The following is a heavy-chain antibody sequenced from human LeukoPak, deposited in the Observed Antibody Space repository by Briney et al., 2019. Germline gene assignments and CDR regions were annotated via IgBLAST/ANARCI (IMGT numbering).Heavy chain of an antibody. Sequence: PSETLSLTCTVSGGSISSSSYYWGWIRQPPGKGLEWIGSIYYSGSTYYNPSLKSRVTISVDTSKNQFSLKLSSVTAADTAVYYCARHLNPGRRLLWFGGYYYYYGMDVWGQGTTVTVSS. CDR2: IYYSGST. D-gene: IGHD3-10*01. J-gene: IGHJ6*02. CDR3: ARHLNPGRRLLWFGGYYYYYGMDV. V-gene: IGHV4-39*01. CDR1: GGSISSSSYY.